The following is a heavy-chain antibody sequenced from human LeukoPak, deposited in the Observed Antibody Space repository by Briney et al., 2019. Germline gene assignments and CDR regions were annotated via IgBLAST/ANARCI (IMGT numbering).Heavy chain of an antibody. D-gene: IGHD6-6*01. CDR2: IWYDGSNK. CDR1: GFTFSSYG. Sequence: GRSLRLSCAASGFTFSSYGMHWVRQAPGKGLEWVAVIWYDGSNKYYADSVKGRFTISRDNSKNTLYLQMNSLRAEDTAVYYCARTNLAARRVRDPRYFDLWGRGTLVTVSS. CDR3: ARTNLAARRVRDPRYFDL. J-gene: IGHJ2*01. V-gene: IGHV3-30*19.